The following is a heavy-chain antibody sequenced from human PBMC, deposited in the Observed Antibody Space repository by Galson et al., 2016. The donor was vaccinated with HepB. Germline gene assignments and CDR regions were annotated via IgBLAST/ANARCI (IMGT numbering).Heavy chain of an antibody. CDR2: TSSDGSNK. J-gene: IGHJ4*02. CDR3: AKVSDEYYFDY. CDR1: GFTFSSYG. V-gene: IGHV3-30*18. Sequence: SLRLSCAASGFTFSSYGMHWVRQAPGKGLEWVAVTSSDGSNKHYADSVKGRFTISRDNSEKTLYLQMNSLRAEDTAVYYCAKVSDEYYFDYWGQGTLVTVSS.